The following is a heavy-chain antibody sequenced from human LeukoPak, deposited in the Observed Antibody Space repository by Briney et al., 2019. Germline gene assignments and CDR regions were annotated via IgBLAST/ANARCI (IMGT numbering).Heavy chain of an antibody. D-gene: IGHD4-17*01. CDR1: GFTVSSNY. Sequence: GGSLRLSCAASGFTVSSNYMSWVRQAPGKGLEWVSVIYSGGSTYYADSVKGRFTISRDNSKDTLYLQMNSLRAEDTAVYYCARGSTVDAFDIWGQGTMVTVSS. J-gene: IGHJ3*02. CDR3: ARGSTVDAFDI. V-gene: IGHV3-66*01. CDR2: IYSGGST.